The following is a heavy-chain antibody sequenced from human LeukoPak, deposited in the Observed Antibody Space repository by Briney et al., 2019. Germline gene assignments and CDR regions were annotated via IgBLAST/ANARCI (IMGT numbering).Heavy chain of an antibody. CDR3: ASYLDFWRPSDY. CDR1: GGSISSSSYY. J-gene: IGHJ4*02. D-gene: IGHD3-3*01. Sequence: SETLSLTCTVSGGSISSSSYYWGWIRQPPGKGLEWIGSIYYSGSTYYNPSLKSRVTISVDTSKNQFSLKLSSVTAADTAVYYCASYLDFWRPSDYWGQGTLVTVSS. V-gene: IGHV4-39*07. CDR2: IYYSGST.